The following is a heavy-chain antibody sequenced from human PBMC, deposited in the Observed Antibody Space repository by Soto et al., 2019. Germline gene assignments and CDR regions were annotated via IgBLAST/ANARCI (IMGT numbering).Heavy chain of an antibody. CDR3: LKDLRPNRGWFGP. CDR1: GFHFYNYS. Sequence: XGSLRLSCAASGFHFYNYSMTGVRQAPGKGLEWVSGISGDGTRTYYGDSVKGRFTISRDNSKNTVFLQMNSLRAEDTALYYCLKDLRPNRGWFGPWGQGTRVTVSS. V-gene: IGHV3-23*01. CDR2: ISGDGTRT. D-gene: IGHD3-3*01. J-gene: IGHJ5*02.